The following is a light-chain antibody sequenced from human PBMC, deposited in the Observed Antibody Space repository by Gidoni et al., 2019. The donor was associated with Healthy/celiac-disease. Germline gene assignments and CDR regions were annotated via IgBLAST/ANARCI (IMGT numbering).Light chain of an antibody. J-gene: IGKJ5*01. CDR1: QSVSSY. Sequence: EIVLTQSPATLSLSPGERATLSCRASQSVSSYLAWYQQKPGQAPRLLIYDASNRATGIPARFSGSGSGTDFTLTISSLEPEDFAVYYCQQRSNWPPSITFGHXTRLGIK. CDR3: QQRSNWPPSIT. V-gene: IGKV3-11*01. CDR2: DAS.